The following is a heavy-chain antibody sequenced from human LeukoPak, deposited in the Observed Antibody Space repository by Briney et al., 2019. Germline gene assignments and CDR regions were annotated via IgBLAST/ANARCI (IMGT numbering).Heavy chain of an antibody. CDR1: GYTFTSYG. V-gene: IGHV1-2*06. J-gene: IGHJ4*02. CDR2: TNPNSGGT. CDR3: ASSPTYCGGDCYSFDY. D-gene: IGHD2-21*02. Sequence: ASVKVSCKASGYTFTSYGISWVRQAPGQGLEWMGRTNPNSGGTNYAQKFQGRVTMTRDTSISTAYMELSRLRSDDTAVYYCASSPTYCGGDCYSFDYWGQGTLVTVSS.